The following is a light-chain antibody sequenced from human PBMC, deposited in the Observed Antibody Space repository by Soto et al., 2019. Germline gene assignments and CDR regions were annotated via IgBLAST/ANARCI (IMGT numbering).Light chain of an antibody. V-gene: IGKV3-11*01. Sequence: EIVLTQSPATLSFSPGEKATLSCRASQGVSTYLPWYQRKPGQAPRLLTYDASNRATGIPARFSGSGSGTDFTLTISSLEPEDFAVYYCQQRSNWPPSLTFGGGTKVEIK. CDR1: QGVSTY. J-gene: IGKJ4*01. CDR3: QQRSNWPPSLT. CDR2: DAS.